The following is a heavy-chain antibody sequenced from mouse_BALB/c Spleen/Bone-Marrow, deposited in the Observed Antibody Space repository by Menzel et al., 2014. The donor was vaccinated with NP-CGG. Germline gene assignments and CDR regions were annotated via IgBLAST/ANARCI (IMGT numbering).Heavy chain of an antibody. V-gene: IGHV14-3*02. CDR3: ARWGITTGFAY. CDR2: IDPANGNT. CDR1: GFNIKDTY. J-gene: IGHJ3*01. Sequence: EVQLQQSGAELVKPGASVKLSCTASGFNIKDTYMHWVKQRPEQGLEWIGRIDPANGNTKYDPKFQGKATITADTSSNTAYLQLSSLASEDTAVYYCARWGITTGFAYWGQGTLVTVSA. D-gene: IGHD2-4*01.